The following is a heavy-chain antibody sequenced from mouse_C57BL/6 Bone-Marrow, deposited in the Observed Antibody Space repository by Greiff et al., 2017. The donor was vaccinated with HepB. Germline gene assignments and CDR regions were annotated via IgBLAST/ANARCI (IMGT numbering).Heavy chain of an antibody. CDR2: IYPGSGST. D-gene: IGHD1-1*01. V-gene: IGHV1-55*01. J-gene: IGHJ1*03. CDR1: GYTFTSYW. Sequence: QVQLQQPGAELVKPGASVKMSCKASGYTFTSYWITWVKQRPGQGLEWIGDIYPGSGSTNYNEKFKSKATLTVDTSSSAAYMQRSSLTSEDSAVYYCARRYYGSSWYFDVWGTGTTVTGSS. CDR3: ARRYYGSSWYFDV.